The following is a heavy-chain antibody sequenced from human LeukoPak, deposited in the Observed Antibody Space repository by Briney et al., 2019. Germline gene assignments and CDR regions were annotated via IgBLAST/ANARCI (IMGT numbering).Heavy chain of an antibody. CDR1: GGSISSYY. V-gene: IGHV4-59*01. J-gene: IGHJ3*02. Sequence: PSETLSLTCTVSGGSISSYYWSWIRQPPGKGLEWIGYIYYSGSTNYNPSLKSRVTISVDTSKNQFSLKLSSVTAADTAVYYCARIASSSPRGSAFDIWGQGTMVTVSS. D-gene: IGHD6-6*01. CDR2: IYYSGST. CDR3: ARIASSSPRGSAFDI.